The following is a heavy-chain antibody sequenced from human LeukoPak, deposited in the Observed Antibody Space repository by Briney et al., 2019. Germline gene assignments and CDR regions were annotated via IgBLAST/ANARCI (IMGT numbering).Heavy chain of an antibody. CDR1: GFTFSSYA. J-gene: IGHJ4*02. D-gene: IGHD3-10*01. V-gene: IGHV3-23*01. CDR2: ISGSGGST. Sequence: PGGSLRLSCAASGFTFSSYAMSWVRQAPGRGLEWVSTISGSGGSTYYTDSVKGRSTISRDNSKNTLHLQMNSLRAEDTAVYYCAKIWFGELSHFDYWGQGTLVTVSS. CDR3: AKIWFGELSHFDY.